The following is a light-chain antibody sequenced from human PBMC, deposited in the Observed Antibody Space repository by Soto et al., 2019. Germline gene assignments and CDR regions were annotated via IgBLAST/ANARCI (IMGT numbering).Light chain of an antibody. V-gene: IGKV3-20*01. CDR2: VVS. CDR1: QSVSSTL. CDR3: QHYGDSSRT. Sequence: ELVLTQSPVALSLSSGERATLSCRASQSVSSTLLTWYQQKPGQAPRLLIYVVSSRATGIPDRFSGSRSGTDFTLTISRVEPEDFAVYFCQHYGDSSRTFGQGSRVEIK. J-gene: IGKJ1*01.